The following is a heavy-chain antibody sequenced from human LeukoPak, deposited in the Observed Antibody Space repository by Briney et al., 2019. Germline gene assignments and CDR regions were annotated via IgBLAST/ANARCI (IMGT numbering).Heavy chain of an antibody. J-gene: IGHJ4*02. Sequence: ASVKVSCEASGYPFTDYYMHWVRQAPGQGLEWMGWINPKSGSTDYAQKFQGRVTMTRDTSISTAYMELSRLRSDDTAVYYCARDQAFVYCSGGTCYDDYWGQGSLVTVSS. CDR1: GYPFTDYY. CDR2: INPKSGST. D-gene: IGHD2-15*01. CDR3: ARDQAFVYCSGGTCYDDY. V-gene: IGHV1-2*02.